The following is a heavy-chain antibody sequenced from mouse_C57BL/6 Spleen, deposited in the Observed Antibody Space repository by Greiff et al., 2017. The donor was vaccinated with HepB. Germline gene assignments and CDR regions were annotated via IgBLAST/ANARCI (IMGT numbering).Heavy chain of an antibody. CDR2: IYPGDGDT. V-gene: IGHV1-82*01. Sequence: VQRVESGPELVKPGASVKISCKASGYAFSSSWMNWVKQRPGKGLEWIGRIYPGDGDTNYNGKFKGKATLTADKSSSTAYMQLSSLTSEDSAVYFCARLALIYYDYDWYFDVWGTGTTVTVSS. CDR3: ARLALIYYDYDWYFDV. J-gene: IGHJ1*03. D-gene: IGHD2-4*01. CDR1: GYAFSSSW.